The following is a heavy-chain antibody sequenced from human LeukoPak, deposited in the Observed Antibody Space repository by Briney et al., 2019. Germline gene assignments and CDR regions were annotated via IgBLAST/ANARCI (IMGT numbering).Heavy chain of an antibody. J-gene: IGHJ4*02. V-gene: IGHV3-15*01. CDR2: IRSKTDGGTT. CDR3: STWTDLYDY. CDR1: GFTFGNAW. Sequence: PGGSLRLSCAASGFTFGNAWMSWVRQAPGKGLEWVGRIRSKTDGGTTDYAAPVKDRFTISRDDSKNTLYLQMNSLKTEDTALYYCSTWTDLYDYWGRGTLVTVSS. D-gene: IGHD3/OR15-3a*01.